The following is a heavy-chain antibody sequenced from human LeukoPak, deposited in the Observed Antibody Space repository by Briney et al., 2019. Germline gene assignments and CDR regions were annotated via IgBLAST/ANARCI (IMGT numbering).Heavy chain of an antibody. CDR1: GGSFSGYY. J-gene: IGHJ4*02. CDR2: INHSGST. CDR3: ARILWYFDY. D-gene: IGHD3-10*01. Sequence: SETLSLTCAVYGGSFSGYYWSWLRQPPGKGLEWIGEINHSGSTNYNPSLKSRVTISVDMSKNQFSLKLSSVTAADTAVYYCARILWYFDYWGQGTLVTVSS. V-gene: IGHV4-34*01.